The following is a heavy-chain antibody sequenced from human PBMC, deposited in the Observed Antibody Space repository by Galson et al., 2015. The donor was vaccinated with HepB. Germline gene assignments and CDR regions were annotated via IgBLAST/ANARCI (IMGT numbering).Heavy chain of an antibody. CDR3: ARVVNYDSSGYYFDY. J-gene: IGHJ4*02. Sequence: SISSYYWSWIRQPPGKGLEWIGYIYYSGSTNYNPSLKSRVTISVDTSKNQFSLKLSSVTAADTAVYYCARVVNYDSSGYYFDYWGQGTLVTVSS. V-gene: IGHV4-59*01. D-gene: IGHD3-22*01. CDR1: SISSYY. CDR2: IYYSGST.